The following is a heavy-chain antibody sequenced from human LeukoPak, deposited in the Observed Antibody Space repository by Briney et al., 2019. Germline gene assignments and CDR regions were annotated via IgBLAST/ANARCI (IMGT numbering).Heavy chain of an antibody. CDR1: GFTFSSYW. CDR2: IISDGSRT. V-gene: IGHV3-74*01. CDR3: AREDVNIAVAASGPFDI. Sequence: GGSLRLSCAASGFTFSSYWMHWVRQAPGKGLVWVSRIISDGSRTGYADSVKGRFTVSRDNAKNKLYLQMNSLRAEDTAVYYCAREDVNIAVAASGPFDIWGQGTMVTVSS. D-gene: IGHD6-19*01. J-gene: IGHJ3*02.